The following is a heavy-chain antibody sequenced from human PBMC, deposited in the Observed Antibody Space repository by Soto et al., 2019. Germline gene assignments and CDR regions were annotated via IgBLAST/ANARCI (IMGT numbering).Heavy chain of an antibody. J-gene: IGHJ4*02. D-gene: IGHD3-16*01. CDR3: ARVWGYAFDY. Sequence: QVQLQESGPGLVKPSETLSLTCTVSGGSISSYYWRWIRQPPGKGLEWIGYIYYSGSTNYNPSLKRRVTLSVDTSKNQFSLKLSSVTAADTAVYYCARVWGYAFDYWGQGTLVTVSS. CDR2: IYYSGST. CDR1: GGSISSYY. V-gene: IGHV4-59*01.